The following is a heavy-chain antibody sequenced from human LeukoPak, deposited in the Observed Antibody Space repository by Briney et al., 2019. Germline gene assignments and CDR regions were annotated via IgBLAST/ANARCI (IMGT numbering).Heavy chain of an antibody. J-gene: IGHJ3*02. D-gene: IGHD2-8*02. V-gene: IGHV3-33*01. Sequence: GGSLRLSCAASGFTFNTYGMHWVRQAPGKGLEWVAVIWKDGSNENYADSVKGRFTISRDNSKNTLYLQMSSQRAEDTAVYFCVRGPGASIFDIWGQGTMVTVSS. CDR3: VRGPGASIFDI. CDR2: IWKDGSNE. CDR1: GFTFNTYG.